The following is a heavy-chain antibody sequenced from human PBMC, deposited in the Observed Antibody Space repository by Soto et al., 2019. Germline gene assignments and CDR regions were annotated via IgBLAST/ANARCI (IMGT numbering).Heavy chain of an antibody. Sequence: EVQLLESGGGLVQPGGSLRLSCAASGFTFSSYAMSWVRQAPGKGLEWVSAISGSGGSTYYADSVKGRFTISRDNSKNTLYLQMNSRRAEDTAVYYCAKDRAYCGGDCSEFTHDYWGQGTLVTVSS. V-gene: IGHV3-23*01. CDR1: GFTFSSYA. D-gene: IGHD2-21*02. CDR3: AKDRAYCGGDCSEFTHDY. CDR2: ISGSGGST. J-gene: IGHJ4*02.